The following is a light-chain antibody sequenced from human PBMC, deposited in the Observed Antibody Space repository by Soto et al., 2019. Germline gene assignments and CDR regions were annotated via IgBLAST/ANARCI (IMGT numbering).Light chain of an antibody. CDR3: SSYAGTNNFV. Sequence: QSALTQPPSASGFHGQSVTISCTGTSSDVGYYDYVSWYQQHPGKAPKLVIYEVTKRPSGVPDRVSGSKSGNTASLTVSGLRAEDEADYCCSSYAGTNNFVFGSGTKLTVL. J-gene: IGLJ1*01. CDR2: EVT. V-gene: IGLV2-8*01. CDR1: SSDVGYYDY.